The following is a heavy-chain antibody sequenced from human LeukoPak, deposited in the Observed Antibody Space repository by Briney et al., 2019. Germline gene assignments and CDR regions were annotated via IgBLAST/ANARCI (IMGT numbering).Heavy chain of an antibody. CDR2: ISRDGNST. CDR3: ATNFGAYYYDTSGYYDF. V-gene: IGHV3-43*02. CDR1: GFTFGDYA. J-gene: IGHJ4*02. D-gene: IGHD3-22*01. Sequence: GGSLRLSCAASGFTFGDYAMHWVRQPPGKGLEWVSLISRDGNSTYYAGSVKGRFTISRDNSKNSLYLQMNSLRTEDTAFYYCATNFGAYYYDTSGYYDFWGQGTLVTVSS.